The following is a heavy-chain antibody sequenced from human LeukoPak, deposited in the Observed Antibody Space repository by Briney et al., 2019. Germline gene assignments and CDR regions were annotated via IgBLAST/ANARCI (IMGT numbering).Heavy chain of an antibody. CDR1: GGSISSYY. V-gene: IGHV4-34*01. D-gene: IGHD5-18*01. CDR2: INHSGST. CDR3: ARHFRDTAMASFDY. Sequence: PSETLSLTCTVSGGSISSYYWSWIRQPPGKGLEWIGEINHSGSTNYNPSLKSRVTISVDTSKNQFSLKLSSVTAADTAVYYCARHFRDTAMASFDYWGQGTLVTVSS. J-gene: IGHJ4*02.